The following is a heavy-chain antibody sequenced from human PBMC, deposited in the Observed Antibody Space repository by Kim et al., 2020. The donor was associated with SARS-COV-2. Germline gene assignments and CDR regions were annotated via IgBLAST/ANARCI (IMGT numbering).Heavy chain of an antibody. J-gene: IGHJ3*01. D-gene: IGHD1-26*01. Sequence: GGSLRLSCAASGFHFSGYRMDWVRQAPGKGLEWVARIRHEANRETTEYAASAQGRLTISSEDSTISLHLQMNSLKIEDTAMYYCTRDIGRDSVDVWGQGAMVTVPS. CDR3: TRDIGRDSVDV. V-gene: IGHV3-72*01. CDR2: IRHEANRETT. CDR1: GFHFSGYR.